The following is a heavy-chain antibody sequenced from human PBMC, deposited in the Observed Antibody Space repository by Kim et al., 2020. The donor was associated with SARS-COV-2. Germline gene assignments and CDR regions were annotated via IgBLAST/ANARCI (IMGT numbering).Heavy chain of an antibody. CDR2: SGGT. J-gene: IGHJ4*02. CDR3: ARDRQGDY. Sequence: SGGTNYNPSLKSRVTISVDKSKNQFSLKLSSVTAADTAVYYCARDRQGDYWGQGTLVTVSS. V-gene: IGHV4-4*02.